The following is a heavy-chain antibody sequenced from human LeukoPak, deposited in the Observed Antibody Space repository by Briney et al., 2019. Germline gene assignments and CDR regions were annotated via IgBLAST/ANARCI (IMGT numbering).Heavy chain of an antibody. CDR3: ARSTTFKINGLDV. D-gene: IGHD5/OR15-5a*01. J-gene: IGHJ6*02. CDR1: GYTFASYA. V-gene: IGHV1-3*01. Sequence: ASVKVSCKASGYTFASYAIHWVRQAPGQRLEWMGWINAGNGNTKYSQKFQGRVTITGDTSASTVYMELSSLRSEDTAVYYCARSTTFKINGLDVWGQGTTVTVSS. CDR2: INAGNGNT.